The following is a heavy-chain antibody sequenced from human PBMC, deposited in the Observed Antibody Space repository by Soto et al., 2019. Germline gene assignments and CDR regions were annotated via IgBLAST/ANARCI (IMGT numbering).Heavy chain of an antibody. CDR3: ARDDIPGRAVAIYGMDV. V-gene: IGHV3-33*01. D-gene: IGHD6-19*01. CDR2: IWYDGSNK. J-gene: IGHJ6*02. Sequence: GRSLRVSCSASGFTVSYYDMHWVRQAPGKGLEWVAVIWYDGSNKYYADPVKGRFTVSRDNSKNTLYLQINSLRAEDTAVYYCARDDIPGRAVAIYGMDVWGQGTTVTVSS. CDR1: GFTVSYYD.